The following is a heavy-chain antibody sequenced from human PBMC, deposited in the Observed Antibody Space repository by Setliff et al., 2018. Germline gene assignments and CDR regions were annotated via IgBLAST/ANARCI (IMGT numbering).Heavy chain of an antibody. CDR2: ISAYSGET. V-gene: IGHV1-18*01. J-gene: IGHJ2*01. Sequence: ASVKVSCKASGYTFNNYGIIWVRQAPGQGPEWMGWISAYSGETNYAQKFQGRVTITADQSTSTAYMEMSSLTFEDTAVYYCATIYGYNSLDWYSDLWGRGTLVTV. D-gene: IGHD5-18*01. CDR3: ATIYGYNSLDWYSDL. CDR1: GYTFNNYG.